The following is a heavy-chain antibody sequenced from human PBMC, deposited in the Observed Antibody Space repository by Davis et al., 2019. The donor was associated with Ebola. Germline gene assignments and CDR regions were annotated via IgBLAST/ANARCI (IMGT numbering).Heavy chain of an antibody. CDR2: IKQDGSEK. V-gene: IGHV3-7*03. J-gene: IGHJ6*02. Sequence: GESLKISCAASGFTFSSYAMHWVRQAPGKGLEWVANIKQDGSEKYYVDSVKGRFTISRDNAKNSLYLQMNSLRAEDTAVYYYARDPMGYYYGMDVWGQGTTVTVSS. CDR1: GFTFSSYA. CDR3: ARDPMGYYYGMDV.